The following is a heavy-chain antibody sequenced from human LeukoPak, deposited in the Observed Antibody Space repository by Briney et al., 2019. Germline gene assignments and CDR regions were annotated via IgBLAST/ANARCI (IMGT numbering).Heavy chain of an antibody. V-gene: IGHV3-64*01. CDR2: ISGNGVTT. CDR1: GFSFIGDY. D-gene: IGHD3-3*01. Sequence: PGGSLRLSCAASGFSFIGDYIHWVRQAPGKGLEYVSAISGNGVTTHYTNSVKGRFTISRDNPENTVYLQMGSLTTEDTAVYYCARDTNREQDIWGQGTTVTVSS. CDR3: ARDTNREQDI. J-gene: IGHJ6*02.